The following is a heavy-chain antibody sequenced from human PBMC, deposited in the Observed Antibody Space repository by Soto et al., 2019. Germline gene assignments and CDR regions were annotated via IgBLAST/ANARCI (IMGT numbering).Heavy chain of an antibody. V-gene: IGHV4-34*01. J-gene: IGHJ6*03. Sequence: SETLSLTCAVYGGSFSGYYWSWIRQPPGKGLEWIGEINHSGSTNYNPSLKSRVTISVDTSKNQFSLKLSSVTAADTAVYYCARERYCSSTSCYAGYYYYMDVWGKGTTVTVSS. CDR2: INHSGST. D-gene: IGHD2-2*01. CDR3: ARERYCSSTSCYAGYYYYMDV. CDR1: GGSFSGYY.